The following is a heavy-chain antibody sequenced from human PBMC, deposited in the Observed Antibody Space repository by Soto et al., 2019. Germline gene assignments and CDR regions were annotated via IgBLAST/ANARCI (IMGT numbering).Heavy chain of an antibody. V-gene: IGHV3-48*03. Sequence: GSLRLSCAASGLTFSSYEMHWVRQAPGKGLEWVSYISRSGSTIYYADSVKGRVTISRDNAKNSLYLQMNSLRAEDTAVYYCARDGRIRRPDWYFDLWGRGTLVTVSS. CDR1: GLTFSSYE. D-gene: IGHD2-15*01. J-gene: IGHJ2*01. CDR3: ARDGRIRRPDWYFDL. CDR2: ISRSGSTI.